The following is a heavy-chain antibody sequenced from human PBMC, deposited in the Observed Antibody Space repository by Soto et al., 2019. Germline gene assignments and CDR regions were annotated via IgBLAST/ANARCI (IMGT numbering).Heavy chain of an antibody. CDR3: ARIGYSSSSLDY. Sequence: PGGSLRLSCSASGFIFSNYWMTWVRQAPGKGLEWLANIKQDGSHKYYVDSVNGRFTISRDNAKNSVYLQMSGLRAEDTAVYYCARIGYSSSSLDYWGQGTLVTVS. CDR1: GFIFSNYW. D-gene: IGHD6-6*01. V-gene: IGHV3-7*03. CDR2: IKQDGSHK. J-gene: IGHJ4*02.